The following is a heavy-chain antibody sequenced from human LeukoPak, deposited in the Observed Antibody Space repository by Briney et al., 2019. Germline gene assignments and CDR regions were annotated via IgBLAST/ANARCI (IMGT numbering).Heavy chain of an antibody. CDR1: GYTLTELS. CDR3: ATDPGGYSYGFEADY. D-gene: IGHD5-18*01. Sequence: ASVKVSCKVSGYTLTELSMHWVRQAPGKGLEWMGGFDPEDGETIHAQKFQGRVTMTEDTSTDTAYMELSSLRSEDTAVYYCATDPGGYSYGFEADYWGQGTLVTVSS. J-gene: IGHJ4*02. CDR2: FDPEDGET. V-gene: IGHV1-24*01.